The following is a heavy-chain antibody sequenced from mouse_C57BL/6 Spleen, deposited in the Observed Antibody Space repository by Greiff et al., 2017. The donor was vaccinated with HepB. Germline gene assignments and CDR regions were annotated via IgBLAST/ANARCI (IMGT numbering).Heavy chain of an antibody. V-gene: IGHV1-26*01. J-gene: IGHJ2*01. D-gene: IGHD1-1*01. CDR2: INPNNGGT. CDR1: GYTFTDYY. Sequence: EVKLQQSGPELVKPGASVKISCKASGYTFTDYYMNWVKQSHGKSLEWIGDINPNNGGTSYNQKFKGKATLTVDKSSSTAYMELRSLTSEDSAVYYCARTYGSSRFDYWGQGTTLTVSS. CDR3: ARTYGSSRFDY.